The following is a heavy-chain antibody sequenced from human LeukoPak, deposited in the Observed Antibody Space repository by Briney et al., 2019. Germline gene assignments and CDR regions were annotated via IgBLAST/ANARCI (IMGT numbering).Heavy chain of an antibody. CDR3: ASSVFYGSGSYHPLNYYYYGMDV. D-gene: IGHD3-10*01. CDR1: GYTFTGYY. CDR2: IIPILGIA. J-gene: IGHJ6*02. Sequence: GASVKVSCKASGYTFTGYYMHWVRQAPGQGLEWMGRIIPILGIANYAQKFQGRVTITADKSTSTAYMELSSLRSEDTAVYYCASSVFYGSGSYHPLNYYYYGMDVWGQGTTVTVSS. V-gene: IGHV1-69*02.